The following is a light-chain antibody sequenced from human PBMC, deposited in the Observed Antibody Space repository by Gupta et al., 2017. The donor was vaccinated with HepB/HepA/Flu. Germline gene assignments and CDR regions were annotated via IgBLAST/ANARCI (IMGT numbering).Light chain of an antibody. J-gene: IGKJ4*01. V-gene: IGKV3-15*01. Sequence: ETVLTQSPVILSVSPGERVILSCRASQSVRDNLAWYQQKPGQAPRLLISGASLSANGIPARFSGSGSGTEFTLTIISRQSEDFALYYCHQEDSWALTFGAGTNVKIK. CDR2: GAS. CDR1: QSVRDN. CDR3: HQEDSWALT.